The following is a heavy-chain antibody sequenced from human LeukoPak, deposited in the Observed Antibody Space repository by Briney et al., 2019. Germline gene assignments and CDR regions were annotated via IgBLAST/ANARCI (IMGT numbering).Heavy chain of an antibody. V-gene: IGHV3-74*01. J-gene: IGHJ5*02. CDR1: GFTFSTYC. D-gene: IGHD2-15*01. Sequence: QTGGSLRLSCAASGFTFSTYCMHWVRQAPGKGPMWVSRICPDGTVTNYADVVKGRFTMSRDNVKNTLYLQMNSLRVEDTAVYYCARDPRNVGLAPWGQGTLVTVSS. CDR2: ICPDGTVT. CDR3: ARDPRNVGLAP.